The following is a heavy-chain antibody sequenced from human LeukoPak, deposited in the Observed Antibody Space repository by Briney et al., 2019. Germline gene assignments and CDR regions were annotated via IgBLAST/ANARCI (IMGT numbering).Heavy chain of an antibody. J-gene: IGHJ2*01. Sequence: PSETLSLTCNVSGGSIGIYYWSWIRRPPGKGLEWIGYIYYSRSTNYNPSLKSRVTISVDTSKNQFSLKLRSVTAADTAVYYCAKGIAAAIPWYFDLWGRGTLVTVSS. V-gene: IGHV4-59*01. CDR1: GGSIGIYY. CDR3: AKGIAAAIPWYFDL. CDR2: IYYSRST. D-gene: IGHD6-13*01.